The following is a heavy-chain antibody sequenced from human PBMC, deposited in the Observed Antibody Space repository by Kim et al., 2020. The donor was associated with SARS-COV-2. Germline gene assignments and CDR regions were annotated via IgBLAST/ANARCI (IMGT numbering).Heavy chain of an antibody. CDR3: ASGGTSCGTGGFDY. D-gene: IGHD2-15*01. CDR2: TYYRSKGYS. J-gene: IGHJ4*01. CDR1: GDSVSSNSAA. V-gene: IGHV6-1*01. Sequence: SQTLSLTCAISGDSVSSNSAAWNWIRQSPSRGLEWLGRTYYRSKGYSEYAVSLKSRIIINADASQHQFSLQLNSLTPEDTAVYFCASGGTSCGTGGFDYCGPKTLLTVSS.